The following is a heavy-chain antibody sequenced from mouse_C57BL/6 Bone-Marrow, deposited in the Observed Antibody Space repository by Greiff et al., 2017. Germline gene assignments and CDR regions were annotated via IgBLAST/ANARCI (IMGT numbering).Heavy chain of an antibody. J-gene: IGHJ3*01. D-gene: IGHD3-1*01. Sequence: QVQLQQPGAELVQPGASVKLSCKASGYTFTSYWMHWVKQRPGQGLEWIGMIHPNSGSTNYNEKFKSKATLTVDKSSSTAYMQLSSLTSEDSAVYYCARMGFSWFAYWGQGTLVTVSA. CDR1: GYTFTSYW. CDR2: IHPNSGST. V-gene: IGHV1-64*01. CDR3: ARMGFSWFAY.